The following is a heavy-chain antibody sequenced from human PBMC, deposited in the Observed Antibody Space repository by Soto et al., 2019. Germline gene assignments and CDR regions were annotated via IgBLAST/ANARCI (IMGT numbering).Heavy chain of an antibody. CDR2: ISGSGGST. J-gene: IGHJ6*03. CDR1: GFTFSSYA. V-gene: IGHV3-23*01. Sequence: EVQLLESGGGLVQPGGSLRLSCAASGFTFSSYAMHWVRQAPGKGLEWVSGISGSGGSTYYTDSLKGRFTNSRDNSKNTLYLQINGPRAEDTAVYYCAKNNYCDYAANYYYYMYLWGRGTTVTVTS. D-gene: IGHD4-17*01. CDR3: AKNNYCDYAANYYYYMYL.